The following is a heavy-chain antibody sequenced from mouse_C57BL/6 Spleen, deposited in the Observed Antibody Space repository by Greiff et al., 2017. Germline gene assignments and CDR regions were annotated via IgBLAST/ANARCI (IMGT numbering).Heavy chain of an antibody. CDR3: ARACNYGYYAMDY. CDR1: GFTFSSYA. V-gene: IGHV5-4*01. D-gene: IGHD2-1*01. Sequence: EVQGVESGGGLVKPGGSLKLSCAASGFTFSSYAMSWVRQTPEKRLEWVATISDGGSYTYYPDNVKGRFTISRDNAKNNLYRQMSHLKSEDTAMYYCARACNYGYYAMDYWGQGTSVTVSS. J-gene: IGHJ4*01. CDR2: ISDGGSYT.